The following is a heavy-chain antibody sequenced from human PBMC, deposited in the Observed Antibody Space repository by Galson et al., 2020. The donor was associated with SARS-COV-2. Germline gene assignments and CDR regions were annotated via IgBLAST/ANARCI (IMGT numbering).Heavy chain of an antibody. D-gene: IGHD3-22*01. CDR1: GGSISSYY. CDR3: ARAPDRYYYDSSGLWAWYFDL. V-gene: IGHV4-4*07. CDR2: IYTSGST. J-gene: IGHJ2*01. Sequence: SETLSLTCTVSGGSISSYYWSWIRQPAGKGLEWIGRIYTSGSTNYNPSLKSRVTMSVDTSKNQFSLKLSSVTAADTAVYYCARAPDRYYYDSSGLWAWYFDLWGRGTLVTVSS.